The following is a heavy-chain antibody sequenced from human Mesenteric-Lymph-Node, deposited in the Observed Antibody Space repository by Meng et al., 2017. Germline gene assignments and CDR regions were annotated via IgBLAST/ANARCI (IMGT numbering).Heavy chain of an antibody. Sequence: LTCTVSGASISSSRSYWAWIRQPPGKGLEWIGYIYYSGSTNYNPSLKSRVTISVDTSKNQFSLKLSSVTAAGTAVYYCARGGRYCSGGSCYSSYWFDPWGQGTLVTVSS. D-gene: IGHD2-15*01. CDR1: GASISSSRSY. CDR2: IYYSGST. J-gene: IGHJ5*02. V-gene: IGHV4-61*05. CDR3: ARGGRYCSGGSCYSSYWFDP.